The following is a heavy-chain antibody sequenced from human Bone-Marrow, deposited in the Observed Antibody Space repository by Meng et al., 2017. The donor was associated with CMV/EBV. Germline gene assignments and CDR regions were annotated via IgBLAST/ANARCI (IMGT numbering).Heavy chain of an antibody. CDR3: ARDYYGSGSNRGFDY. CDR1: GGSISSSSYY. V-gene: IGHV4-39*02. CDR2: IYYSGST. J-gene: IGHJ4*02. D-gene: IGHD3-10*01. Sequence: GSLRLSCTVSGGSISSSSYYWGWIRQPPGKGLEWIGSIYYSGSTYYNPSLKSRVTISVETSKNLFSLKLSSVTAADTAVYYCARDYYGSGSNRGFDYWGQGTLVTVSS.